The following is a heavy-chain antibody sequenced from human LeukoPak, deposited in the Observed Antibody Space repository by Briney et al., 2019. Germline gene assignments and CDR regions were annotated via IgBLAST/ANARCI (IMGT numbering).Heavy chain of an antibody. CDR3: AAGGYSSGRNFDY. Sequence: EASVKVSCKASGYTFTGYYMHWVRQAPGQGLEWMGWINPNSGGTNYAQKFQGRVTMTRDTSISTAYMELSRLRSDDTAVYYCAAGGYSSGRNFDYWGQGTLVTVSS. CDR2: INPNSGGT. D-gene: IGHD6-19*01. CDR1: GYTFTGYY. J-gene: IGHJ4*02. V-gene: IGHV1-2*02.